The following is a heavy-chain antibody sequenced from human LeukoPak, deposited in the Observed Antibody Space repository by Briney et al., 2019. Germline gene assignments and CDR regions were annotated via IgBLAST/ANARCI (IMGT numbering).Heavy chain of an antibody. CDR2: IKHDGSED. CDR3: AKSFGGWPDFDY. D-gene: IGHD6-19*01. J-gene: IGHJ4*02. Sequence: GGSLRLSCAASGFIFSSYWMTWVRQAPGKGLEWVATIKHDGSEDYYLDSVKGRFTISRDNAKSSMWLQMNSLRAEDTAAYYCAKSFGGWPDFDYWGQGTLVTVSS. V-gene: IGHV3-7*03. CDR1: GFIFSSYW.